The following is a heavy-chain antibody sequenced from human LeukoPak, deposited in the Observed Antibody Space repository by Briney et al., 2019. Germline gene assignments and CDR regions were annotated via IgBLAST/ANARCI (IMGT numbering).Heavy chain of an antibody. D-gene: IGHD1-1*01. V-gene: IGHV1-46*01. CDR1: GYTSTSYY. J-gene: IGHJ6*02. Sequence: ASVKVSCKASGYTSTSYYMHWVRQAPGQGLEWMGIINPSGGSTSYAQKFQGRVTMTRDTSTSTVYMELSSLRSEDTAVYYCARDDGTAHYGMDVWGQGTTVTVSS. CDR2: INPSGGST. CDR3: ARDDGTAHYGMDV.